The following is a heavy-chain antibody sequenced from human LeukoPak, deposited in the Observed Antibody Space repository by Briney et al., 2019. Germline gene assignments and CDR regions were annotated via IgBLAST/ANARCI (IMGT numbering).Heavy chain of an antibody. D-gene: IGHD3-10*01. Sequence: SETLSLTCAVYGGSFSGYYWSWIRQPPGKGLEWIGEINHSGSTNYNPSLKSRVTISVDTSKNQFSLKLSSVTAADTAVYYCAREGSMVRAKTGNYWGQGTLVTVSS. J-gene: IGHJ4*02. CDR2: INHSGST. CDR3: AREGSMVRAKTGNY. V-gene: IGHV4-34*01. CDR1: GGSFSGYY.